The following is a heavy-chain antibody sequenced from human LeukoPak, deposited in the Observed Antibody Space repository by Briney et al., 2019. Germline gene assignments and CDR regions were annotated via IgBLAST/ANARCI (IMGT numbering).Heavy chain of an antibody. V-gene: IGHV4-34*01. Sequence: SETLSLTCAAYGGSFSGYYWSWIRQPPGKGLEWIGEINHSGSTNYNPSLKSRVTISVDTSKNQFSLKLSSVTAADTAVYYCARESGYRSVWGQGTLVTVSS. D-gene: IGHD5-12*01. CDR2: INHSGST. CDR3: ARESGYRSV. J-gene: IGHJ4*02. CDR1: GGSFSGYY.